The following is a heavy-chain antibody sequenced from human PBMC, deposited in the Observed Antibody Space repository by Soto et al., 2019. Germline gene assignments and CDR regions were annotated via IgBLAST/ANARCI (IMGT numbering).Heavy chain of an antibody. CDR1: GYTFTSYG. J-gene: IGHJ4*02. V-gene: IGHV1-18*01. CDR3: ARDPFTYSSSWHDY. Sequence: ASVKVSCKASGYTFTSYGISWVRQAPGQGLEWMGWISAYNGNTNYAQKLQGRVTMTTDTSTSTAYMELRSLRSDDTAVYYCARDPFTYSSSWHDYWGQGTLVTVSS. D-gene: IGHD6-13*01. CDR2: ISAYNGNT.